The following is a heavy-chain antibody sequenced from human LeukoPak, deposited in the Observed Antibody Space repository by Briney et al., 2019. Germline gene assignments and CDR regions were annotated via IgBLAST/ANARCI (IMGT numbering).Heavy chain of an antibody. J-gene: IGHJ6*02. D-gene: IGHD2-15*01. CDR1: GGSFSGYY. Sequence: SETLSLTCAVYGGSFSGYYWSWIRQPPGKGLEWIGEINHSGSTNYNPSLKSRVTISVDTSKNQFSLKLSSVTAADTAVYYCARARCSGGSCYLRNYYGVDVWGQGTTVTVSS. CDR2: INHSGST. CDR3: ARARCSGGSCYLRNYYGVDV. V-gene: IGHV4-34*01.